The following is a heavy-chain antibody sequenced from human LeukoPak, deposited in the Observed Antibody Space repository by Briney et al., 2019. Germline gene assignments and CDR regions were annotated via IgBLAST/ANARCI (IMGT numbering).Heavy chain of an antibody. J-gene: IGHJ5*02. CDR1: GFTFTSYW. CDR2: IKQDGSER. D-gene: IGHD4-17*01. Sequence: GGSLRLSCAASGFTFTSYWMSWVRQTPGRGLEWVANIKQDGSERYYVDSVKGRFTISRDNAKNSLYLQMNNLRAEDTAVYYCARFITVTTNWFDPWGQGTLVTVSS. CDR3: ARFITVTTNWFDP. V-gene: IGHV3-7*01.